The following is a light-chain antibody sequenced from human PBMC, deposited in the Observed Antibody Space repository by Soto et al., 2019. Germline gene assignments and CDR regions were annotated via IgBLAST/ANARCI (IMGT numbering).Light chain of an antibody. V-gene: IGLV2-23*03. CDR1: SSDVGSYNL. CDR3: CSYAGSSTFFYV. Sequence: QSVLTHPASVSGSPGQSITISCTGTSSDVGSYNLVSWYQQHPGKAPKLMIYEGSKRSSGVSNRSSGSKSGNTASLTISGLQAEDEADYYCCSYAGSSTFFYVLGTGTKVTVL. J-gene: IGLJ1*01. CDR2: EGS.